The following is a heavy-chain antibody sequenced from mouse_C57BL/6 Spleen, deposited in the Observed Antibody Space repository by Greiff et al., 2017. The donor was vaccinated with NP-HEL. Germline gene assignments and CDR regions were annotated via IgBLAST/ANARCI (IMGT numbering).Heavy chain of an antibody. D-gene: IGHD2-4*01. V-gene: IGHV1-80*01. Sequence: VKLQESGAELVKPGASVKISCKASGYAFSSYWMNWVKQRPGKGLEWIGQIYPGDGDTNYNGKFKGKATLTADKSSSTAYMQLSSLTSEDSAVYFCARKRIYDYDGFAYWGQGTLVTVSA. CDR2: IYPGDGDT. CDR1: GYAFSSYW. J-gene: IGHJ3*01. CDR3: ARKRIYDYDGFAY.